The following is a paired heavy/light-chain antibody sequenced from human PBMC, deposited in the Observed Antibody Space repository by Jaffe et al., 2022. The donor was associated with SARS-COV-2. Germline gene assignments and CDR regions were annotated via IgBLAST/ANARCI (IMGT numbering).Light chain of an antibody. V-gene: IGKV3-11*01. CDR3: QQRSNWSFT. CDR2: DAS. CDR1: QSVSSY. Sequence: EIVLTQSPATLSLSPGERATLSCRASQSVSSYLAWYQQKPGQAPRLLIYDASNRATGIPARFSGSGSGTDFTLTISSLEPEDFAVYYCQQRSNWSFTFGPGTKVDIK. J-gene: IGKJ3*01.
Heavy chain of an antibody. CDR3: ARNFLSMYSRENRRGWFDP. CDR2: IYYSGST. V-gene: IGHV4-39*01. D-gene: IGHD6-13*01. J-gene: IGHJ5*02. CDR1: GGSISSSSYY. Sequence: QLQLQESGPGLVKPSETLSLTCTVSGGSISSSSYYWGWIRQPPGKGLEWIGSIYYSGSTYYNPSLKSRVTISVDTSKNQFSLKLSSVTAADTAVYYCARNFLSMYSRENRRGWFDPWGQGTLVTVSS.